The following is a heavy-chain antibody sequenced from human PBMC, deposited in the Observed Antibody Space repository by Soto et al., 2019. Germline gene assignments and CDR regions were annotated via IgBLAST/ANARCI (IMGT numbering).Heavy chain of an antibody. V-gene: IGHV4-4*02. Sequence: QVHLQESGPGLVKPSETLSLTCAISGGSTSSSDWWTWVRQPPGEGLEWIGEIHRDGVTNYNSSLKSRLTISLDQSRNQSSLSLTSVTAADAAVYFCAGRPEIHPRWGQGILVPVSS. J-gene: IGHJ1*01. CDR3: AGRPEIHPR. CDR2: IHRDGVT. D-gene: IGHD1-26*01. CDR1: GGSTSSSDW.